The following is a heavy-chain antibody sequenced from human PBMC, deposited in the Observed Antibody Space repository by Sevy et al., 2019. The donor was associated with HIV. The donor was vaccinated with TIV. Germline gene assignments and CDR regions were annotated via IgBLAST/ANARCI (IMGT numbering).Heavy chain of an antibody. V-gene: IGHV1-69*13. J-gene: IGHJ4*02. CDR1: GGTFSSYA. CDR2: IIPIFGTA. CDR3: ARVLLYYDSSGYYLERSYFDY. Sequence: ASVKVSCKASGGTFSSYAISWVRQAPGQGLEWMGGIIPIFGTANYAQKFQGRVTITADESTSTAYMELSSLRSEDTAVYYCARVLLYYDSSGYYLERSYFDYWGQGTLVTASS. D-gene: IGHD3-22*01.